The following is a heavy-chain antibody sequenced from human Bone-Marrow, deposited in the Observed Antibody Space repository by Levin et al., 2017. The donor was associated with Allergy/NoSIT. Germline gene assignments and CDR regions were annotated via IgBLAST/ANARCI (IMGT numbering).Heavy chain of an antibody. J-gene: IGHJ2*01. CDR2: IYYSGST. CDR1: GGSVSSGSYY. D-gene: IGHD2-8*02. CDR3: ARDKLEGYCTGGVCRDWYFDL. Sequence: ASETLSLTCTVSGGSVSSGSYYWSWIRQPPGKGLEWIGYIYYSGSTNYNPSLKSRVTISVDTSKNQFSLKLSSVTAADTAVYYCARDKLEGYCTGGVCRDWYFDLWGRGTLVTVSS. V-gene: IGHV4-61*01.